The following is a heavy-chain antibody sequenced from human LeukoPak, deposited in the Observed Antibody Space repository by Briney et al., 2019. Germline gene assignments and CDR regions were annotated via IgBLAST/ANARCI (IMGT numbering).Heavy chain of an antibody. J-gene: IGHJ6*03. D-gene: IGHD3-9*01. CDR1: SGSISSNNYY. Sequence: SDTLSLTCTVSSGSISSNNYYWGWIRQPPGKGLEWIVSIYYTGSTFYNPSLKSRVTMSLDALKNQFTLKLTSVTATDTAVYYCARLVSYDVLTENFYKYYMDVWGKGTTVTVSS. V-gene: IGHV4-39*01. CDR3: ARLVSYDVLTENFYKYYMDV. CDR2: IYYTGST.